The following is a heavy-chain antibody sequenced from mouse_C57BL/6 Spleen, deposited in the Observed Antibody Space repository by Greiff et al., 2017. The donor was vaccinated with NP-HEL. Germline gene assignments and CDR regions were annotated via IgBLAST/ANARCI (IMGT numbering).Heavy chain of an antibody. CDR1: GFTFSDAW. J-gene: IGHJ2*01. V-gene: IGHV6-6*01. D-gene: IGHD4-1*01. Sequence: EVQGVESGGGLVQPGGSMKLSCAASGFTFSDAWMDWVRQSPEKGLEWVAEIRNKANNHATYYAESVKGRFTISRDDSKSSVYLQMNSLRAEDTGIYYCTRFNLGRGFDYWGQGTTLTVSS. CDR2: IRNKANNHAT. CDR3: TRFNLGRGFDY.